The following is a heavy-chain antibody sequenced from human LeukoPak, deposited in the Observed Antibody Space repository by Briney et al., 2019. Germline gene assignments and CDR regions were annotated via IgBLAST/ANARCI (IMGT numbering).Heavy chain of an antibody. V-gene: IGHV4-34*01. CDR3: ARARGTVVVTAIRNYYYYYGMDV. Sequence: SETLSLTCAVYGGSFSGYYWSWIRQPPGKGLEWIGEINHSGSTNYNPSLKSRVTISVDTSKNQFSLKLSSVTAADTAVYYCARARGTVVVTAIRNYYYYYGMDVWGQGTTVTVSS. D-gene: IGHD2-21*02. CDR1: GGSFSGYY. CDR2: INHSGST. J-gene: IGHJ6*02.